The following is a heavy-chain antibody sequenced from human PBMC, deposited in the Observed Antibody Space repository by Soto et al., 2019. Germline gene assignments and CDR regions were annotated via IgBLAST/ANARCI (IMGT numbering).Heavy chain of an antibody. J-gene: IGHJ4*02. D-gene: IGHD2-2*01. CDR1: GYSFTSYW. CDR2: IWPGDSDT. CDR3: ARHGKFSTGNYQGFDY. V-gene: IGHV5-51*01. Sequence: GESLRISCKGSGYSFTSYWIAWVRQMPGKGLEWMGIIWPGDSDTRYSPSFQGQVTISADKSISTAYLQWSSLKASDTAMYYCARHGKFSTGNYQGFDYWGQGTVVTVSS.